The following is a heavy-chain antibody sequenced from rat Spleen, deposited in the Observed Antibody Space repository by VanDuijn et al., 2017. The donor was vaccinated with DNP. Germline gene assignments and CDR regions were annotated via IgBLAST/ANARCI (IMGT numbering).Heavy chain of an antibody. J-gene: IGHJ2*01. Sequence: EVQLVESGGGLVQPGRSLKLSCAASGFTFTNHYMAWVRQAPKKGLEWVATISISGSRTYYPDSVKGRFTISRDNAKSSLYLQMNSLKSEDTATYYWARGDYSNYMTFDYWGQGVMVTVSS. CDR1: GFTFTNHY. D-gene: IGHD1-2*01. CDR2: ISISGSRT. CDR3: ARGDYSNYMTFDY. V-gene: IGHV5-25*01.